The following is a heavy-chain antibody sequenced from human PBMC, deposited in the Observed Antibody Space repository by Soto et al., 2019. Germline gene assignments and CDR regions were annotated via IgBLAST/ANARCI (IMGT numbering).Heavy chain of an antibody. Sequence: ASVKVSCKASGYTFTSYYMHWVRQAPVQGLEWMGIINPNADSASYAQKFQGRVTMTRDTSTSTVYMDLSSLRSEDTAVYYCARADSGSRSPDYWGQGTLVTVSS. J-gene: IGHJ4*02. CDR3: ARADSGSRSPDY. D-gene: IGHD2-2*01. V-gene: IGHV1-46*01. CDR1: GYTFTSYY. CDR2: INPNADSA.